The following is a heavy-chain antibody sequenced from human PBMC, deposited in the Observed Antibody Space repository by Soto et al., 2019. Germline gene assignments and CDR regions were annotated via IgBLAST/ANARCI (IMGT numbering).Heavy chain of an antibody. V-gene: IGHV3-30*18. J-gene: IGHJ4*02. D-gene: IGHD3-3*01. CDR3: AKERGFTIFGVIIDYYFDY. CDR1: GFTFRNYG. CDR2: ISHDGKNE. Sequence: QVQLVESGGGVVQPGRSLRLSCAASGFTFRNYGMHWVRQAPGKGLEWVAVISHDGKNEHFADSVKGRFTISRDNSKNTLSLQMNSLRAEDTAVYYCAKERGFTIFGVIIDYYFDYWGQGTLVTVSS.